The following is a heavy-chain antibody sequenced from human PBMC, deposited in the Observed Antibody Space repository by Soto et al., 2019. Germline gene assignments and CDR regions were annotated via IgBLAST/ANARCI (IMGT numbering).Heavy chain of an antibody. CDR1: GGSICSCY. D-gene: IGHD1-20*01. CDR2: IYYSGIT. CDR3: ARYKSNYYYGMDV. V-gene: IGHV4-59*01. Sequence: QVQLQESGPGLEKPSETLSLTCTVSGGSICSCYWSWIRQPPGKGLEWIGYIYYSGITNYNPALKSRVTISVDTSKNQFSLKLSSVTAADTAVYYCARYKSNYYYGMDVWGQGTTVTVSS. J-gene: IGHJ6*02.